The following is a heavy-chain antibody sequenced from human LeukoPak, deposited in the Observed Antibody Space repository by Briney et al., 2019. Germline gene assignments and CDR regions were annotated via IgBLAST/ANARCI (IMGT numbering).Heavy chain of an antibody. V-gene: IGHV4-34*01. CDR3: ARGRYYYDSSGYYLPLRY. CDR2: INHSGGT. Sequence: KPSETLSLTCAVYGGSFSGYYWSWIRQPPGKGLEWIGEINHSGGTNYNPSLKSRVTISVDTSKNQFSLKLSSVTAADTAVYYCARGRYYYDSSGYYLPLRYWGQGTLVTVSS. J-gene: IGHJ4*02. D-gene: IGHD3-22*01. CDR1: GGSFSGYY.